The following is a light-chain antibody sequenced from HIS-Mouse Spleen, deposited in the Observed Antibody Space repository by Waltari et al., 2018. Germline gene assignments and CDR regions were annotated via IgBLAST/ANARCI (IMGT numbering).Light chain of an antibody. CDR3: YSTDSSGNHRV. CDR2: EDS. J-gene: IGLJ2*01. CDR1: ALPKKY. Sequence: SYELTQPPSVSVSPGQTARITCSGDALPKKYAYWYQQKSGQAPVLVIYEDSKRPSGIPERFSGSSSGTMATLTISGAQVEDEADYYWYSTDSSGNHRVFGGGTKLTVL. V-gene: IGLV3-10*01.